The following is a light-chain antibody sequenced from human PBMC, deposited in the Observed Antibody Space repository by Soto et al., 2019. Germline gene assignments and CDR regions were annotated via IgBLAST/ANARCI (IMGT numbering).Light chain of an antibody. V-gene: IGLV2-11*01. J-gene: IGLJ2*01. CDR2: DFS. CDR3: FSHSGS. Sequence: QSALTQPRSVPGSPGQSVTISCTGTSRDIGDYKSVSWYQQHPGTAPKLIIYDFSKRPSGVPDRFSGSRSGNTASLTISGLQTEDEADYHCFSHSGSFGGGTKVTVL. CDR1: SRDIGDYKS.